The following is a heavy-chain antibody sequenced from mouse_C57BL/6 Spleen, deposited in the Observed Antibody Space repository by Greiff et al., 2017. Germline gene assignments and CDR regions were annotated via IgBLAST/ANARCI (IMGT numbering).Heavy chain of an antibody. CDR3: ARGSTMSGRGYYYAMDY. V-gene: IGHV1-69*01. CDR1: GYTFTSYW. Sequence: QVQLQQPGAVLVMPGASVKLSCKASGYTFTSYWMHWVKQRPGQGLEWIGEIDPSDSYTNYNQKFKGKSTLTVDKSSSTAYMQLSSLTSEDSAVYYCARGSTMSGRGYYYAMDYWGQGTSVTVCS. CDR2: IDPSDSYT. D-gene: IGHD2-4*01. J-gene: IGHJ4*01.